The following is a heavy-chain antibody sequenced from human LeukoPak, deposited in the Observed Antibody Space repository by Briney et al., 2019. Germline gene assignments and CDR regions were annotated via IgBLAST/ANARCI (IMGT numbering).Heavy chain of an antibody. J-gene: IGHJ6*03. V-gene: IGHV4-38-2*01. Sequence: SETLSLTCAVSGYSISSGYYWGWIRQPPGKGLEWIGSIYHSGSTYYNPSLKSRVTISVDTSKNQFSLKLSSVTAADTAVYYCARQPPVYCSSTSCYMMEERYYYYMDVWGKGTTVTVSS. D-gene: IGHD2-2*02. CDR1: GYSISSGYY. CDR3: ARQPPVYCSSTSCYMMEERYYYYMDV. CDR2: IYHSGST.